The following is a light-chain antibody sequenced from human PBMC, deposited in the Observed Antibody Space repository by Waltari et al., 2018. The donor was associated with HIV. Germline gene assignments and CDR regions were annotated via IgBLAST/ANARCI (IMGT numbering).Light chain of an antibody. CDR1: SSNVGGYNY. Sequence: QSALTQPASVSGSPGQSTTISCTATSSNVGGYNYVSWYQQHPGKAPKLMIYDVSKRPSGVSNRFSGSKSGNTASLTISGLQAEDEADYCCCSYAGSSTYVFGTGTKVTVL. CDR2: DVS. J-gene: IGLJ1*01. V-gene: IGLV2-23*02. CDR3: CSYAGSSTYV.